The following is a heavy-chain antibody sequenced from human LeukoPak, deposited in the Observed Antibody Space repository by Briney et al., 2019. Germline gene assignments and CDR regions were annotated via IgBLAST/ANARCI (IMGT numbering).Heavy chain of an antibody. CDR2: IRGSGDSA. CDR1: GFTFSSHP. CDR3: AKSYSYYHMDD. V-gene: IGHV3-23*01. J-gene: IGHJ6*03. Sequence: GGSLRLSCAASGFTFSSHPMSWVRLAPGKGLEWVSSIRGSGDSAYYADSVKGRFTISRDNTKNTLYLQMNSLRGDDTAVYYCAKSYSYYHMDDWGKGTSVTVSS.